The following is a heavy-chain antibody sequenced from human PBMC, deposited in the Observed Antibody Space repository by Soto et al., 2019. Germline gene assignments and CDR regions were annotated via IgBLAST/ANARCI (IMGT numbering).Heavy chain of an antibody. D-gene: IGHD6-19*01. V-gene: IGHV3-9*01. J-gene: IGHJ6*02. Sequence: SLRLSCAASGFTFDDYAMHWVRQAPGKGLEWVSGISWNSGSIGYADSVKGRFTISKDNAKNSLYLQMNSLRAEDTALYYCAKDLADYYGMDVWGQGTTVTVSS. CDR1: GFTFDDYA. CDR2: ISWNSGSI. CDR3: AKDLADYYGMDV.